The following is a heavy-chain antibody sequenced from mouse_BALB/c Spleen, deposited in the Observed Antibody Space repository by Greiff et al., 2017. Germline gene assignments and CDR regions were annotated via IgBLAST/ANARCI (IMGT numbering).Heavy chain of an antibody. D-gene: IGHD3-2*02. J-gene: IGHJ3*01. V-gene: IGHV2-9*02. CDR1: GFSLTSYG. Sequence: VQLQESGPGLVAPSQSLSITCTVSGFSLTSYGVHWVLQPPGKGLEWLGVIWAGGSTNYNSALMSRLSISKDNSKSQVFLKMNSLQTDDTAMYYCARDQGGRPFAYWGQGTLVTVSA. CDR3: ARDQGGRPFAY. CDR2: IWAGGST.